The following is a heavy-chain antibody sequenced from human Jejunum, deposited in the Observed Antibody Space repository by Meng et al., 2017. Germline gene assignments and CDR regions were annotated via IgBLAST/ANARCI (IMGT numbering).Heavy chain of an antibody. V-gene: IGHV4-4*02. CDR2: IDHRGSP. D-gene: IGHD3-22*01. Sequence: QLQVRESGPGLVKLSGTLSLTCTVSGDSITTNTYWSWVRQSPEKGLEWIGQIDHRGSPYYNPSLKSRVTMSVDKSKSQVSLQLTSVTAADTAVYYCAKHGGYYQHYWGQGTLVTVSS. CDR1: GDSITTNTY. CDR3: AKHGGYYQHY. J-gene: IGHJ4*02.